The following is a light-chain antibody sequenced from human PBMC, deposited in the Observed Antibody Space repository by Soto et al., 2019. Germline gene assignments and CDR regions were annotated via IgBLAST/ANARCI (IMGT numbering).Light chain of an antibody. CDR1: QSVSSSY. CDR3: QQYGSSPPKLT. CDR2: GAS. V-gene: IGKV3-20*01. Sequence: EIVLTQSPGTLSLSPGERATLSCRASQSVSSSYLAWYQQKPGQAPRLLIYGASSRATGIPDRFSGSGSGTDFTLTISRLEPEDFEPYYCQQYGSSPPKLTFGGGTKVDIK. J-gene: IGKJ4*01.